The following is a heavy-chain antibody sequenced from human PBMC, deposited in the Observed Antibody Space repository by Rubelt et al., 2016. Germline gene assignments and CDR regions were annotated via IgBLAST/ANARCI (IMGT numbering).Heavy chain of an antibody. CDR1: GFTFANHA. Sequence: EVQLVESGGGLVQPGQSLRLSCTTSGFTFANHALSWFRQAPGKGLAWVGFIRTKGYSGATDYAASVKGRFTISRDDSKSIAYLQMNSLRTEDTALYYCTREVQYVAFDIWGQGTMVSVSS. CDR3: TREVQYVAFDI. D-gene: IGHD2-8*01. V-gene: IGHV3-49*03. J-gene: IGHJ3*02. CDR2: IRTKGYSGAT.